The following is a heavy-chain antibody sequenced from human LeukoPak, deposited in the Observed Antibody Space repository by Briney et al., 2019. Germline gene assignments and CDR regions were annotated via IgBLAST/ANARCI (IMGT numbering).Heavy chain of an antibody. CDR1: GYTFTSYD. D-gene: IGHD2/OR15-2a*01. J-gene: IGHJ6*02. CDR3: AGHGSDQAEYYYYGMDV. Sequence: WASVKVSCKASGYTFTSYDINWVRQAPGQGLEWVGWSSTYNGNTNYAQKLQGRVTMTTDTSTRTAYMELRSLRSDDTAVYYCAGHGSDQAEYYYYGMDVWGQGTAVTVSS. CDR2: SSTYNGNT. V-gene: IGHV1-18*01.